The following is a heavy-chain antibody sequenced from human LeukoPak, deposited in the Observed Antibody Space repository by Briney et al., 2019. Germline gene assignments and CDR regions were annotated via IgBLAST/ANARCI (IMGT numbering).Heavy chain of an antibody. CDR1: GYTFTNYY. J-gene: IGHJ6*03. CDR3: ARDGAAAGSIYYYYYMDV. CDR2: INPNSGGT. Sequence: ASVKVSCKASGYTFTNYYMHWVRQAPGQGLEWMGWINPNSGGTNYAQEFQGRVTMTRDTSISTAYMELSRLRSDDTAVYYCARDGAAAGSIYYYYYMDVWGKGTTVTVSS. V-gene: IGHV1-2*02. D-gene: IGHD6-13*01.